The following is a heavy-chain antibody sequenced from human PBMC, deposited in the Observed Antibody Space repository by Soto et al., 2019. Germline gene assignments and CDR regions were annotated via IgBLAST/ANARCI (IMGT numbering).Heavy chain of an antibody. J-gene: IGHJ4*02. CDR1: GFTFSSYS. D-gene: IGHD3-3*01. Sequence: GGSLRLSCAASGFTFSSYSMNWVRQAPGKGLEWVSYISSSSSTIYYADSVKGRFTISRDNAKNSLYLQMNSLRAEDTAVYYCAREDLSYDFWSGPFDYWGQGTLVTVSS. CDR2: ISSSSSTI. CDR3: AREDLSYDFWSGPFDY. V-gene: IGHV3-48*01.